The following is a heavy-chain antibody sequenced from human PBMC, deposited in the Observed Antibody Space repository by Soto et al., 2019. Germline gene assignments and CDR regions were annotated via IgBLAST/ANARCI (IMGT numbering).Heavy chain of an antibody. CDR3: ARGRGYSGYAPGPFDY. D-gene: IGHD5-12*01. J-gene: IGHJ4*02. CDR1: GFTFSSYS. V-gene: IGHV3-21*01. CDR2: ISSSSSYI. Sequence: PGGSLRLSCAASGFTFSSYSMNWVRQAPGKGLEWVSSISSSSSYIYYADSVKGRFTISRDNAKNSLYLQMNSLRAEDTAVYYCARGRGYSGYAPGPFDYWGQGTMVTVS.